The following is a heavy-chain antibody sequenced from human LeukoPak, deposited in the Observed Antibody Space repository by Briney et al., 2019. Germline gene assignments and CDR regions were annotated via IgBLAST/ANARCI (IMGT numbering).Heavy chain of an antibody. CDR3: AKNSGSTAL. Sequence: GRSLRLSCAASGFTFSNYGMHWVRQAPGKGLEWVSVISYDGSNKYYADSVKGRFTISRDNSKNTLYLQMNSLRAEDTAMYYCAKNSGSTALWGQGTLVTLST. D-gene: IGHD1-26*01. V-gene: IGHV3-30*18. J-gene: IGHJ4*02. CDR1: GFTFSNYG. CDR2: ISYDGSNK.